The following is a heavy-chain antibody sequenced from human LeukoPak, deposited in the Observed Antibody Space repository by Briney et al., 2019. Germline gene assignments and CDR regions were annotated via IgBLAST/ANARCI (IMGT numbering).Heavy chain of an antibody. CDR3: ANEIRPNDY. J-gene: IGHJ4*02. CDR1: GFTLSSHA. V-gene: IGHV3-23*01. CDR2: ISISGDTT. D-gene: IGHD4-17*01. Sequence: GGSLRLSCGASGFTLSSHAMTWVRQDPGKGLEWVSAISISGDTTYYADAVKGQFTISRDNSKNTAYLQMNSLRAEDTAVYYCANEIRPNDYWGQGTLVTVSS.